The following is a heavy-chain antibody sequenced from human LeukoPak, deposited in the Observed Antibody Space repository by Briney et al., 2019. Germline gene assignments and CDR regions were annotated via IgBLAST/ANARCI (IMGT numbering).Heavy chain of an antibody. J-gene: IGHJ3*02. CDR3: ARSGSYCSAVDAFDI. Sequence: SETLSLTCTVSGGSISSSSYYWGWIRQPPGKGLEWIGSIYYSGSTYYNPSLKSRVTISVDTSKNQFSLKLSSVTAADTAVYYCARSGSYCSAVDAFDIWGQGTMVTVSS. CDR2: IYYSGST. CDR1: GGSISSSSYY. V-gene: IGHV4-39*07. D-gene: IGHD1-26*01.